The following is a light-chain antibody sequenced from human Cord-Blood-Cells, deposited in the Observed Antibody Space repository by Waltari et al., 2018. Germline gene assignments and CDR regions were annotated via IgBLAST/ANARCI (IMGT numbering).Light chain of an antibody. CDR1: QSISSY. J-gene: IGKJ1*01. CDR3: QQSYSTPWT. CDR2: AAS. V-gene: IGKV1-39*01. Sequence: DIQMTQSPSPLSASVGDRVTITCRARQSISSYLKWSQQKPWKAPKLLIYAASSLQSGVPSRFSGSGSGTDFTLTISSLQPEDFATYYCQQSYSTPWTFGQGTKVEIK.